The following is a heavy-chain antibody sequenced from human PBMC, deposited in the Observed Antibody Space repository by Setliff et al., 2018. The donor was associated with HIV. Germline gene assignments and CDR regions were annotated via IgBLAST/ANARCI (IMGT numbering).Heavy chain of an antibody. J-gene: IGHJ4*02. Sequence: ASVKVSCKTSGYSFVSYGISWVRQAPGQGLEWMGWISTYNGNTNYAQKLQGRVTMTRDTSTSTAYMELRSLRSDDTAVYYCARVWDWNYDLGYWGQGTLVTVS. V-gene: IGHV1-18*01. CDR3: ARVWDWNYDLGY. CDR1: GYSFVSYG. D-gene: IGHD1-7*01. CDR2: ISTYNGNT.